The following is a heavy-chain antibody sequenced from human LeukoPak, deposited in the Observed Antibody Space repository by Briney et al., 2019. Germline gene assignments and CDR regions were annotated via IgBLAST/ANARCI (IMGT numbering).Heavy chain of an antibody. Sequence: SETLSLTCAVSGGSISSYYWSWIRQPPGEGLEWIGYISNSGSTNYNPSLKSRVTISVDTSKNQLSLKLSSVTAADTAVYHCVRLQPNTGEWAFDIWGQGTMVSVSS. CDR1: GGSISSYY. CDR2: ISNSGST. CDR3: VRLQPNTGEWAFDI. J-gene: IGHJ3*02. V-gene: IGHV4-59*01. D-gene: IGHD1-1*01.